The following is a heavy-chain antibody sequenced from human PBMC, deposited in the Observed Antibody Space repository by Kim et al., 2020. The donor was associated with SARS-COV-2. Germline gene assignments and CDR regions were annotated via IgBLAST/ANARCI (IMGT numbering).Heavy chain of an antibody. CDR3: ARAVDVWSGSDFFHHYMDV. CDR1: GYTFTNYG. J-gene: IGHJ6*03. V-gene: IGHV1-18*01. CDR2: IGGDGVNT. Sequence: ASVKVSCKTSGYTFTNYGITWVRQAPGQGLEWMGWIGGDGVNTNYEQKLQGRVTMTADTSTSTAYMELRSLMSDDTAVYFCARAVDVWSGSDFFHHYMDVWGKGTAVTVSS. D-gene: IGHD3-3*01.